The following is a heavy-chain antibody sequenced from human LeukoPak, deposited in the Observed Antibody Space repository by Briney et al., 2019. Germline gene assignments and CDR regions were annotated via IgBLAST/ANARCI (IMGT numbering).Heavy chain of an antibody. Sequence: GGSLRLSCVASGFTFSDYYMSWIRQAPGKGLEWVSYISSSNSYTNYADSVKGRFTISRDNAKNSLYLQMNSLRAEDTAVYYCARARGSYSGYYYYGMDVWGQGTTVSVSS. D-gene: IGHD1-26*01. CDR2: ISSSNSYT. CDR1: GFTFSDYY. V-gene: IGHV3-11*05. CDR3: ARARGSYSGYYYYGMDV. J-gene: IGHJ6*02.